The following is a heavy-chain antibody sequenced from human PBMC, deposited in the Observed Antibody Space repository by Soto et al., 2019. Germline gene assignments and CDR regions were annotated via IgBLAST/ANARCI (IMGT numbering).Heavy chain of an antibody. Sequence: QVQLLESGGGVVQPGRSLRLSCAASGFTFSNNAMDWVRQAPGKGLEWVAVISYDGGNKYIAESVKGRFTISRDNSKNTLCLQMNSLRAEDTAVYYCARGTTTSDFSERDVWGQGTTVTVSS. V-gene: IGHV3-30-3*01. CDR1: GFTFSNNA. J-gene: IGHJ6*02. CDR3: ARGTTTSDFSERDV. D-gene: IGHD3-3*01. CDR2: ISYDGGNK.